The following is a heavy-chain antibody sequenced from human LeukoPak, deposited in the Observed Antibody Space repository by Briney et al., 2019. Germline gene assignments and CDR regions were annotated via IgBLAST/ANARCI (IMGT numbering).Heavy chain of an antibody. Sequence: ASVKVSCKASGYTLSSYGISWVRQAPGQGPEWMGWINAYNGVTNYAQKVQGRVTMTTDTFTSTAYMEVRRLRPDDTAVYYCARGESTTTYDYWGQGTLVTVSS. J-gene: IGHJ4*02. CDR1: GYTLSSYG. V-gene: IGHV1-18*01. CDR3: ARGESTTTYDY. D-gene: IGHD2-2*01. CDR2: INAYNGVT.